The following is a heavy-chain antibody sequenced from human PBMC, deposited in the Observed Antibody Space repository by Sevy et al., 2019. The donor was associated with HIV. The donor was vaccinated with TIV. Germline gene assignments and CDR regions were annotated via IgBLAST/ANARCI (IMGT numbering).Heavy chain of an antibody. CDR1: GFTFSSYA. Sequence: GGSLRLSCAASGFTFSSYAMHWVRQAPGKGLEWVAVISYDGSNKYYADSVKGRFTISRDNSKNTLYLQMNSLRAEDTAVYYCARDEKDYSSWSDLSGWGLIDYWGQGTLVTVSS. CDR3: ARDEKDYSSWSDLSGWGLIDY. J-gene: IGHJ4*02. V-gene: IGHV3-30-3*01. CDR2: ISYDGSNK. D-gene: IGHD6-13*01.